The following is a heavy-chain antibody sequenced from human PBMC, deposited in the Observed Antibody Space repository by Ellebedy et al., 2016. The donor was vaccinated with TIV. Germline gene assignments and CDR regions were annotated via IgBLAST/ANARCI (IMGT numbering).Heavy chain of an antibody. V-gene: IGHV3-30*02. CDR1: GFTFSSYG. D-gene: IGHD3-10*01. CDR2: IRYDGSTK. Sequence: GESLKISXAASGFTFSSYGMHWVRQAPGKVLEWVAIIRYDGSTKDYADSVKGRFTISRDNSKNTLYLEMNSLRAEDTAVYYCATRVWFGELRWGQGTLVTVSS. CDR3: ATRVWFGELR. J-gene: IGHJ4*02.